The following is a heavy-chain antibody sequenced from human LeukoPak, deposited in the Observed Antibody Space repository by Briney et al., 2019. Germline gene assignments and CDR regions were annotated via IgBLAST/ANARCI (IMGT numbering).Heavy chain of an antibody. J-gene: IGHJ3*02. CDR1: GGTFSSYA. V-gene: IGHV1-69*13. D-gene: IGHD2-8*01. CDR3: AREFRNCTKGVSSPLLPNAFDI. Sequence: ASVKVSCKASGGTFSSYAISWVRQAPGQGLEWMGGIIPIFGTANYAQKFQGGVTITADESTSTAYMELSSPRSEDTAVYYCAREFRNCTKGVSSPLLPNAFDIWAKGTMVTVSS. CDR2: IIPIFGTA.